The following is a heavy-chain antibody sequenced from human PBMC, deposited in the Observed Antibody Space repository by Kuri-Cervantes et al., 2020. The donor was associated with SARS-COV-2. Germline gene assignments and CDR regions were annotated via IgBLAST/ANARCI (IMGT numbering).Heavy chain of an antibody. CDR2: IIPILGTA. D-gene: IGHD2-8*01. V-gene: IGHV1-69*04. Sequence: SVKVSCKASGGTFSSYAISWVRQAPGQGLEWMGRIIPILGTANYAQKFQGRVTTTADKSTSTAYMELSSLRSEDTAVYYCARDVHGGSCTNGVCHDDFDYWGQGTLVTVSS. CDR1: GGTFSSYA. CDR3: ARDVHGGSCTNGVCHDDFDY. J-gene: IGHJ4*02.